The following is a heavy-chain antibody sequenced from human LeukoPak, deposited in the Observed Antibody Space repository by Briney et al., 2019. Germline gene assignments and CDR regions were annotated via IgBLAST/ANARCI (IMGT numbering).Heavy chain of an antibody. D-gene: IGHD6-19*01. V-gene: IGHV3-30*02. Sequence: GGSLRLSCAASGFTFSSYGMHWVRQAPGKGLEWVAFIRYDGSNKYYADSVKGRFTISRDNSKNTLYLQMNSLRAEDTAVYYCAKGTGWYSNYHYMDVWGKGTTVTISS. J-gene: IGHJ6*03. CDR1: GFTFSSYG. CDR2: IRYDGSNK. CDR3: AKGTGWYSNYHYMDV.